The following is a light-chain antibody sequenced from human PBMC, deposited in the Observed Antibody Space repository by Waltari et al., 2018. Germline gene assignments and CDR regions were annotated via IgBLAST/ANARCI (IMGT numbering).Light chain of an antibody. CDR3: QQYNTWPT. J-gene: IGKJ4*01. CDR2: GAS. CDR1: QSISSN. V-gene: IGKV3-15*01. Sequence: EIVMTPSPVTLSVSPGEGTTLSCRASQSISSNIAWYQQTPGQSPRLLIHGASTRATGIPARFSGSGSGTDFTLTISSLQSEDFAVYFCQQYNTWPTFGGGTKVEIK.